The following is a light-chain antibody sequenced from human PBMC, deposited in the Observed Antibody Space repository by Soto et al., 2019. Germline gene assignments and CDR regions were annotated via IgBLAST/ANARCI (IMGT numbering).Light chain of an antibody. CDR2: DVS. CDR3: SSYTSSSTLYV. CDR1: TNDLGAYNY. J-gene: IGLJ1*01. Sequence: VLNHPASLSGFPRQAIPNFPTGNTNDLGAYNYVSWYQHHPGKAPKLMIYDVSDRPSGASNRFSGSKSGNTASLTISGLQAEDEADYYCSSYTSSSTLYVFGTGTKVTVL. V-gene: IGLV2-14*03.